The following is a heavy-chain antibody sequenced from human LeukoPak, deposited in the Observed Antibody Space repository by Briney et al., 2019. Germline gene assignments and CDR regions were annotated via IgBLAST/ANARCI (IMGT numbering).Heavy chain of an antibody. J-gene: IGHJ4*02. V-gene: IGHV1-69*13. CDR3: ARDPEKYCSSTSCPYGFDY. Sequence: ASVKVSCKASGGTFSSYAISWVRQAPGQGLEWMGGIIPIFGTANYAQKFQGRVTITADESTSTAYMELSSLRSEDTAVYYCARDPEKYCSSTSCPYGFDYWGQGTLVTVSS. CDR1: GGTFSSYA. CDR2: IIPIFGTA. D-gene: IGHD2-2*01.